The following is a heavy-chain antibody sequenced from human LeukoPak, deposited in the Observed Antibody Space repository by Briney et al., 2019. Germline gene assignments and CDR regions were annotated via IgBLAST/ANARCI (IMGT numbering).Heavy chain of an antibody. CDR1: GFTVSGNY. CDR3: AKGPYYYGSGSSSPNYFYAMDV. CDR2: VYSGVTT. J-gene: IGHJ6*02. D-gene: IGHD3-10*01. V-gene: IGHV3-53*01. Sequence: PGGSLRLSCVASGFTVSGNYMSWVRQAPGKGLEWVSVVYSGVTTDYADSVKGRFTIFRDNSKNTLYLQMNGLRAADTAVYYCAKGPYYYGSGSSSPNYFYAMDVWGQGTTVTVSS.